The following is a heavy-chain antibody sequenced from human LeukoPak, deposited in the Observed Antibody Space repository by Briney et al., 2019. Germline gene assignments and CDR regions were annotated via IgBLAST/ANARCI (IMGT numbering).Heavy chain of an antibody. Sequence: GGSLRLSCAASGFTFSSYGMHWVRQAPGKGLEWVAFIRYDGSNKYYADSVKGRFTISRDNSKNTLYLQMNSLRAEDTAVYYCAKEYCSSTSYYNWFGPWGQGTLVTVSS. V-gene: IGHV3-30*02. CDR2: IRYDGSNK. CDR3: AKEYCSSTSYYNWFGP. J-gene: IGHJ5*02. D-gene: IGHD2-2*01. CDR1: GFTFSSYG.